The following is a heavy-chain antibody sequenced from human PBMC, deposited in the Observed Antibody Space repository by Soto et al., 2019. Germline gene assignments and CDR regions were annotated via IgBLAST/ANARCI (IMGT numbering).Heavy chain of an antibody. J-gene: IGHJ4*02. D-gene: IGHD4-4*01. Sequence: SGPTLVNPPPTPTLNSTSSGVSVSPNGVGVGWVRHPPGKAPGCLAFIYWDDDKRYSPFLQSRLTITKYTSRNQVVVTMTDMDPVDTATYYCARKESESNYYFNYWGQGTLVTVSS. V-gene: IGHV2-5*02. CDR2: IYWDDDK. CDR3: ARKESESNYYFNY. CDR1: GVSVSPNGVG.